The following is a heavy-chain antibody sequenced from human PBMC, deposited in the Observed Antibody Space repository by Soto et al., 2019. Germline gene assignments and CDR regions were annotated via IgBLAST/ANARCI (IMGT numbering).Heavy chain of an antibody. J-gene: IGHJ4*02. CDR3: GMGGGGGWVDY. CDR1: GGSISSGGYY. D-gene: IGHD3-16*01. Sequence: QVQLQESGPGLVKPSQTLSLTCTVSGGSISSGGYYWSWIRQHPGKGLEWIGYIYYSGSTYYNPSLKSRVTRSEARARDQFSRELSWVTAGDTAVYEGGMGGGGGWVDYWGQGTLVTVSS. V-gene: IGHV4-31*03. CDR2: IYYSGST.